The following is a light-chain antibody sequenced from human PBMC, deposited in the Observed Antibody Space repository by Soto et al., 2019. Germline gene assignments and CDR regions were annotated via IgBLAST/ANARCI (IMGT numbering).Light chain of an antibody. CDR2: AAS. V-gene: IGKV1-8*01. CDR1: QGISSY. J-gene: IGKJ4*01. CDR3: QQYYSYPPLT. Sequence: AIRMTQSPSSFSASTGDRVTITCRASQGISSYLAWYQQKPGQATKLLIYAASTLQSGVASRFSGSGSGTDFTLTISCLQSEDFATDYCQQYYSYPPLTFGGGTKVEIK.